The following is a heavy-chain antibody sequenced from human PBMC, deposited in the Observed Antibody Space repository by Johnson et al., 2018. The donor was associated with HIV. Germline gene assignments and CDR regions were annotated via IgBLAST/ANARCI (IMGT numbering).Heavy chain of an antibody. CDR1: GFTFSSYW. D-gene: IGHD6-6*01. J-gene: IGHJ3*02. V-gene: IGHV3-30*14. CDR2: ISFDGSDK. CDR3: AKDPNRWEQLAYAFDI. Sequence: VQLVESGGGLVQPGGSLRLSCAASGFTFSSYWMSWVRQAPGRGLEWVAIISFDGSDKFYAHSVKGRFTISRDNSMNTLYLQMNSLRAEDTAVYYCAKDPNRWEQLAYAFDIWGQGTMVTVSS.